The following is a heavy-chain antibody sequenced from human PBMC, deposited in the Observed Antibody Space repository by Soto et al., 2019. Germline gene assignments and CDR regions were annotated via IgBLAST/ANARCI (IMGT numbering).Heavy chain of an antibody. Sequence: QVQLVQSGAVVKKPGSSVTVSCKASGGMFSDYTISWVRQAPGQGLEWMGGIIPIFGGPHYAQKFQGRVTITADKPPSEVYLELRDLTSEDTAVYYGAKKGGGASIDFWRANWFDPWGQGTLVTVSS. J-gene: IGHJ5*02. D-gene: IGHD3-3*01. CDR1: GGMFSDYT. CDR2: IIPIFGGP. V-gene: IGHV1-69*06. CDR3: AKKGGGASIDFWRANWFDP.